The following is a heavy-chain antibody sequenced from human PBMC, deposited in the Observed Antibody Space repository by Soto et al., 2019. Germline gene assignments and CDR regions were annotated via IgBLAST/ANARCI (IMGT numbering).Heavy chain of an antibody. CDR2: IYRTGST. CDR1: GGSFTSNNW. Sequence: SETLSLTCAVSGGSFTSNNWWTWVRQPPGQGLEWIGEIYRTGSTNYSPSLKGRVTISLDKSENQFSLKVTSLTAADTAVYYCASRDPGTSVDYWGQGTLVTVSS. V-gene: IGHV4-4*02. CDR3: ASRDPGTSVDY. J-gene: IGHJ4*02. D-gene: IGHD1-7*01.